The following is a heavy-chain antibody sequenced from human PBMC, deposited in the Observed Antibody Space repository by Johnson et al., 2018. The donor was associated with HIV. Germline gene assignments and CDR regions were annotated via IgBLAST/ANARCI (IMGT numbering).Heavy chain of an antibody. D-gene: IGHD3-22*01. J-gene: IGHJ3*02. CDR3: ARPLSSGLGFDAFDI. CDR2: IRYDGSNK. Sequence: QVQLVECGGGVVQPGGSLRLSCAASEFTFSSYGMHWVRQAPGKGLEWVAFIRYDGSNKYFADSVKGRFTISRDNSKNTLYLQMNSLRAEDTAVYYCARPLSSGLGFDAFDIWGQGTMVTVSS. CDR1: EFTFSSYG. V-gene: IGHV3-30*02.